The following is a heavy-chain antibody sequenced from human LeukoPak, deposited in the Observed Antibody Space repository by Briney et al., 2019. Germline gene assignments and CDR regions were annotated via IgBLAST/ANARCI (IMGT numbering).Heavy chain of an antibody. CDR2: INSDGSST. J-gene: IGHJ6*02. V-gene: IGHV3-74*01. Sequence: GGSLRLSCAASGFTLSNYWMHWVRQAPGKGLVWVSRINSDGSSTSHADSVKGRFTISRDNAKSTLYLQMNSLRSEDTAVYYCPRGPQRGAAANYYGMDVWGQGTTVTVSS. D-gene: IGHD2-2*01. CDR1: GFTLSNYW. CDR3: PRGPQRGAAANYYGMDV.